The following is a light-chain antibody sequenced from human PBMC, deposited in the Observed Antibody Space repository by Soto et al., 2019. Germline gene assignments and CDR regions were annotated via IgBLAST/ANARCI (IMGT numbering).Light chain of an antibody. CDR3: QQYNSYSPAT. Sequence: DIQMTQSPSTLSASVGDRVTITCRASQSVGTWLAWYQQKPGRAPDLLIYDASNLQSGVPSRFSGSGSGTEFTLTISSLQPDDFATYYCQQYNSYSPATFGQGTKLQI. CDR2: DAS. J-gene: IGKJ2*01. CDR1: QSVGTW. V-gene: IGKV1-5*01.